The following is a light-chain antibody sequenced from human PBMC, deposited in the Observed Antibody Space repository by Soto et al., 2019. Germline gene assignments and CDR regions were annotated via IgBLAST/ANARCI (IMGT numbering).Light chain of an antibody. CDR3: HQYASTMWT. Sequence: IVVNQSPDSLAVSLGERATINCKSSQSVRCXYLALYQQEPGQAPRLVIYGXSSSAKDSPDSLSGSGSRTELTLTISRLEPAYMGGYFLHQYASTMWTFGQGTKVDIK. CDR1: QSVRCXY. V-gene: IGKV3-20*01. CDR2: GXS. J-gene: IGKJ1*01.